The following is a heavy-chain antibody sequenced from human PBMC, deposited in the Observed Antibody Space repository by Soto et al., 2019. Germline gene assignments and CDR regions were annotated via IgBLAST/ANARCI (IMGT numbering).Heavy chain of an antibody. D-gene: IGHD3-3*01. V-gene: IGHV1-69*13. CDR3: ARAYDFWSGYPNARWDY. Sequence: SVKVSCKASGGTFSSYAISRVRQAPGQGLEWMGGIIPIFGTANYAQKFQGRVTITADESTSTAYMELSSLRSEDTAVYYCARAYDFWSGYPNARWDYWGQGTLVTVSS. CDR1: GGTFSSYA. CDR2: IIPIFGTA. J-gene: IGHJ4*02.